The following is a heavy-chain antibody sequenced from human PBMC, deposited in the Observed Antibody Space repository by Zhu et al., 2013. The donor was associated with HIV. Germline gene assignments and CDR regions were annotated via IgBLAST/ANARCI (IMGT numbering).Heavy chain of an antibody. Sequence: QVQLQESGPGLVKPSGTLSLTCAVSGDSVSSNYWWSWVRQPPGEGLEWIGEIFPSGTTNYNPALLSRVTMPVDNSQNQLSLILASVTAADTAVYYCARHVGVVGTRGFDYWGQGTPVTVSA. J-gene: IGHJ4*02. CDR1: GDSVSSNYW. CDR3: ARHVGVVGTRGFDY. V-gene: IGHV4-4*02. D-gene: IGHD3-3*01. CDR2: IFPSGTT.